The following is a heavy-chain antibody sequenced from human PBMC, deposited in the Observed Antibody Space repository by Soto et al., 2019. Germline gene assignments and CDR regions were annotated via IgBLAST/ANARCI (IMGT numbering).Heavy chain of an antibody. D-gene: IGHD6-19*01. CDR2: IYYSGST. V-gene: IGHV4-31*03. CDR1: GGSISSGGYY. Sequence: PSETLSLTCTVSGGSISSGGYYWSWIRQHPGKGLEWIGYIYYSGSTYYNPSLKSRVTISVDTSKNQFSLKLSSVTAADTAVYDCARDFSLTRGWYHFDYWGQGALVTVSS. CDR3: ARDFSLTRGWYHFDY. J-gene: IGHJ4*02.